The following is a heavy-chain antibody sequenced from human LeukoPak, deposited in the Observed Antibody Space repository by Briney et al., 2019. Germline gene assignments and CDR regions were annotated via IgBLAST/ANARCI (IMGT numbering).Heavy chain of an antibody. J-gene: IGHJ6*02. CDR2: ISAYNGNT. CDR3: ARDGTIVVVPAAIVLEDYGMDV. CDR1: GYTFTSYG. D-gene: IGHD2-2*01. V-gene: IGHV1-18*01. Sequence: GASVKVSCKASGYTFTSYGISWVRQAPGQGLEWMGWISAYNGNTNYAQKLQGRVTMTTDTSTSTAYMELRSLRSDDTAVYYCARDGTIVVVPAAIVLEDYGMDVWGQGTTVTVSS.